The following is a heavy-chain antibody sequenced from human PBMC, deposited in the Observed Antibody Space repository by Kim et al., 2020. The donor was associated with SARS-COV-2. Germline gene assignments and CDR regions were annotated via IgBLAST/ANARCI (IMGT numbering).Heavy chain of an antibody. CDR3: AKESSIVPLGY. CDR1: GFTFSSYS. Sequence: GGSLRLSCAASGFTFSSYSMSWVRQAPGKGLEWVSAISGIGGSTYYADSVKGRFTISRDKSNNTLYLQMNSLRAEDTAVYYCAKESSIVPLGYWGQGTLVTVSS. J-gene: IGHJ4*02. V-gene: IGHV3-23*01. CDR2: ISGIGGST. D-gene: IGHD1-26*01.